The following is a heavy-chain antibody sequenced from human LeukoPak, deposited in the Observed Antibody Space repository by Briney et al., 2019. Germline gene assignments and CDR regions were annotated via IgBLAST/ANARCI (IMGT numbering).Heavy chain of an antibody. CDR2: INHSGST. Sequence: SETLSLTCAVYGGSFSGYYWSWIRQPPGKGLEWIGEINHSGSTNYNPSLKSRVTISVDTSKNQFSLKLSSVTAADTAVYYCVRGVGRRKEYFQHWGQGTLVTVSS. CDR1: GGSFSGYY. J-gene: IGHJ1*01. D-gene: IGHD1-26*01. V-gene: IGHV4-34*01. CDR3: VRGVGRRKEYFQH.